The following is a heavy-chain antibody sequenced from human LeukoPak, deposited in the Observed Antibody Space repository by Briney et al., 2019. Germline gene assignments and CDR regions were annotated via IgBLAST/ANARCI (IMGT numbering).Heavy chain of an antibody. Sequence: PGGSLRLSCVASGFTFSSYSMNWVRQAPGKGLEWVSYISSTSGTIYYADSVKGRFTISRDNAKNSLYLQMNSLRAEDTAVYYCARGAVQDWGQGTLVTVSS. CDR2: ISSTSGTI. CDR1: GFTFSSYS. CDR3: ARGAVQD. J-gene: IGHJ4*02. V-gene: IGHV3-48*01. D-gene: IGHD3-10*01.